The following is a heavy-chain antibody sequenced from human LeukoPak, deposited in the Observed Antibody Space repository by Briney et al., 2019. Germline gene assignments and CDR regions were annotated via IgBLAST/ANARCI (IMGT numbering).Heavy chain of an antibody. CDR2: ISSSGSTI. CDR3: ARDWIGDTAGTHDY. D-gene: IGHD5-18*01. Sequence: GGSLRLSCAASGFTFSSHSMTWVRQAPGKGLEWVSYISSSGSTIYYADSVKGRFTISRDNAKNSLYLQMNSLRAEDTAVYYCARDWIGDTAGTHDYWGQGTLVTVSS. V-gene: IGHV3-48*04. J-gene: IGHJ4*02. CDR1: GFTFSSHS.